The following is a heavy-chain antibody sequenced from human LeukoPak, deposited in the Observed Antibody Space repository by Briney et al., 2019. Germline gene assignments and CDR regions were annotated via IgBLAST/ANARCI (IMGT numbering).Heavy chain of an antibody. CDR2: INWDGRST. Sequence: GGSLRLSCAASGFSFHDYGMSWVRQVPGKGLEWVSGINWDGRSTRYADSVKGRFTISRDNAKNSLYLQMNSLRAEDTALYHCARDLPTGFTLVRGVISGHWFDPWGQGTLVTVSS. J-gene: IGHJ5*02. D-gene: IGHD3-10*01. CDR1: GFSFHDYG. V-gene: IGHV3-20*01. CDR3: ARDLPTGFTLVRGVISGHWFDP.